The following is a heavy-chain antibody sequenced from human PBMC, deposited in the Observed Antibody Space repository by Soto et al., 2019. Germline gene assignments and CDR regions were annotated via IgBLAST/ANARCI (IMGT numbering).Heavy chain of an antibody. CDR3: ARTSIFGVVLNAFDI. CDR1: GGSFSGGDYY. D-gene: IGHD3-3*01. J-gene: IGHJ3*02. V-gene: IGHV4-31*03. Sequence: SETLSLTCTVSGGSFSGGDYYWSWIRQHPGKGLEWMGYISYSGSTKYKPSLQSRITISVETSKNQFSLRLTSVTAADTAIYFCARTSIFGVVLNAFDIWGQGTLVTVSS. CDR2: ISYSGST.